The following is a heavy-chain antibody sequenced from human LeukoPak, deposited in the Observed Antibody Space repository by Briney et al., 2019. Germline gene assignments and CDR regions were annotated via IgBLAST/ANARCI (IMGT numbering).Heavy chain of an antibody. J-gene: IGHJ4*02. V-gene: IGHV1-18*01. CDR3: ARGEKPYDY. CDR2: INAYNGNT. D-gene: IGHD1-26*01. CDR1: GYTFTYYV. Sequence: ASVKVSCKTSGYTFTYYVIIWVRQAPGQGLEWMGWINAYNGNTNDAQKFQGRVTMTTDTSTSTAYMELRSLRSDDTAVYYCARGEKPYDYWGQGTLVFVSS.